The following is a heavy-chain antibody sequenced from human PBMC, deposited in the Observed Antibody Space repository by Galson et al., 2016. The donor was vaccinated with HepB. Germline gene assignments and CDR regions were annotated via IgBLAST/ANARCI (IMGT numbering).Heavy chain of an antibody. V-gene: IGHV1-69*04. J-gene: IGHJ6*02. CDR2: IIPIVNVG. CDR3: ARVTIAADVDSPKYYYYGMDV. Sequence: SVKVSCKASGGTFSGYAISWVRQAPGQGLEWMGRIIPIVNVGQYAQKFQGRVTLTADNSTTMAYMELSSLRSEDTAVYYCARVTIAADVDSPKYYYYGMDVWGQGTMVTVSS. D-gene: IGHD6-6*01. CDR1: GGTFSGYA.